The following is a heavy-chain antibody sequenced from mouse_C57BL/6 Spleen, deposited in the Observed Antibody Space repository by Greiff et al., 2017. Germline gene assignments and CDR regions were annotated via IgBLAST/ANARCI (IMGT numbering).Heavy chain of an antibody. D-gene: IGHD4-1*02. CDR2: IYPGNSDT. V-gene: IGHV1-5*01. CDR1: GYTFTSYW. Sequence: VQLQQSGTVLARPGASAKMSCKTSGYTFTSYWMHWVKQRPGQGLEWIGAIYPGNSDTSYNQKFKGKAKLTAVTSASTAYMELSSLTNEDSAVYYCTRPTGTENFAYWGQGTLVTVSA. J-gene: IGHJ3*01. CDR3: TRPTGTENFAY.